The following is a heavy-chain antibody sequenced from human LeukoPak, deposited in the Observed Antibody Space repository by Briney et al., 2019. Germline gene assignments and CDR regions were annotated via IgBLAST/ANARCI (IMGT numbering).Heavy chain of an antibody. V-gene: IGHV4-61*02. Sequence: SQTLSLTCTVSGGSISSGSYYWSWIRQPAGKGLEWIGRIYTSGSTNYSPSLKSRVTISVDTSKNQFSLKLSSVTAADTAVYYCARGNTPYCSSTSCYIEGPGNYYYYYYMDVWGKGTTVTVSS. J-gene: IGHJ6*03. CDR3: ARGNTPYCSSTSCYIEGPGNYYYYYYMDV. D-gene: IGHD2-2*02. CDR2: IYTSGST. CDR1: GGSISSGSYY.